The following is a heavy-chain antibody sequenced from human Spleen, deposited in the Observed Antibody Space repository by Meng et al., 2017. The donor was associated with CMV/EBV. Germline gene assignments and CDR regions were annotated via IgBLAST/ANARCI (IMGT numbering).Heavy chain of an antibody. V-gene: IGHV1-69*13. CDR1: GDTVSTYT. CDR3: ARGGDGGELGYYGMDV. CDR2: IIPLFSSP. J-gene: IGHJ6*02. Sequence: SVKVSCKASGDTVSTYTISWVRQAPGQGLEWMGGIIPLFSSPKYAQKFQGRVTITSDESRTTAYMEVNSLISEDTAVYYCARGGDGGELGYYGMDVWGQGTTVTVSS. D-gene: IGHD2-21*01.